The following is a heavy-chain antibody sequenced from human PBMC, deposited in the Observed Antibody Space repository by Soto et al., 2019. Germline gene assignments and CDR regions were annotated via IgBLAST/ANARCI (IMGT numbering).Heavy chain of an antibody. V-gene: IGHV3-30*18. CDR1: GFTFSSYG. CDR2: ISYDGSNK. J-gene: IGHJ4*02. Sequence: QVQLVESGGGVVQPGRSLRLSCAASGFTFSSYGMHWVRQAPGKGLEWVAVISYDGSNKYYADSVKGRFTISRDNSKNTLHLQMNSLRAEDTDVYYCAKDGRNDYGDYWGQGTLVTVSS. CDR3: AKDGRNDYGDY. D-gene: IGHD1-26*01.